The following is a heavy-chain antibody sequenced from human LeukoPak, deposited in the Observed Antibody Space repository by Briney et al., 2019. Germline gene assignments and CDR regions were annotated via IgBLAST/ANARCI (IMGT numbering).Heavy chain of an antibody. CDR1: GYTFTSYD. D-gene: IGHD2-15*01. J-gene: IGHJ4*02. CDR2: MNPNSGNT. Sequence: GESLKISCKGSGYTFTSYDINWVRQATGQGLEWMGWMNPNSGNTGYAQKFQGRVAMTRNSSISTAYMELSSLRSEDTAVYYCARRLGYCSDGSCYSLNYWGQGTLVTVSS. CDR3: ARRLGYCSDGSCYSLNY. V-gene: IGHV1-8*01.